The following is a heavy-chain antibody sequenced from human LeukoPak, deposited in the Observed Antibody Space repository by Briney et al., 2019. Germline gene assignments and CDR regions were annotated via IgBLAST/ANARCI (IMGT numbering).Heavy chain of an antibody. Sequence: GGSLRLSCAASGFTFGNNWMSWVRQAPGEGLEWVASINPDGRDKYYVDSVRGRFTISRDNDKNSLYLQMDSLRAEDAAVYHCAKLKGQATRYDYWGQGILVTVSS. V-gene: IGHV3-7*01. CDR3: AKLKGQATRYDY. CDR1: GFTFGNNW. D-gene: IGHD6-6*01. CDR2: INPDGRDK. J-gene: IGHJ4*02.